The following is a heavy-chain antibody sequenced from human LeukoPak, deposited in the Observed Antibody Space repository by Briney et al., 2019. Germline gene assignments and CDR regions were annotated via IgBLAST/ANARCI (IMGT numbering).Heavy chain of an antibody. D-gene: IGHD1-26*01. Sequence: KPGGSLRLSCAASGFTFSSYAMSWVRQAPGKGLEWVSYVSSTSTTIYYADSVKGRFTISRDNAKNSLYPQMNSLRAEDTAIYYCARELVGTNAYWGQGTLVTVSS. CDR1: GFTFSSYA. V-gene: IGHV3-48*01. J-gene: IGHJ4*02. CDR3: ARELVGTNAY. CDR2: VSSTSTTI.